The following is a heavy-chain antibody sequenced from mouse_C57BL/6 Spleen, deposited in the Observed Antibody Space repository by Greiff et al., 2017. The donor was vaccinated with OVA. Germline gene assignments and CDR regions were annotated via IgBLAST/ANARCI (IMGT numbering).Heavy chain of an antibody. Sequence: EVQGVESGGGLVKPGGSLKLSCAASGFTFSSYAMSWVRQTPEKRLEWVATISDGGSYTYYPDNVKGRFTISRDNAKNNLYLQMSHLKSEDTAMYYCARDNYSNHGGFAYWGQGTLVTVSA. V-gene: IGHV5-4*01. J-gene: IGHJ3*01. D-gene: IGHD2-5*01. CDR1: GFTFSSYA. CDR2: ISDGGSYT. CDR3: ARDNYSNHGGFAY.